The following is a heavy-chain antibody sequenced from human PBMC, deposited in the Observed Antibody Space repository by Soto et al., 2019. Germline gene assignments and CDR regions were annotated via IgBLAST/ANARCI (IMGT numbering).Heavy chain of an antibody. CDR1: GGSISSYY. CDR3: ARGFSGWYYFDY. CDR2: IYYSGST. J-gene: IGHJ4*02. V-gene: IGHV4-59*01. D-gene: IGHD6-19*01. Sequence: SETLSLTCTVSGGSISSYYRSWIRQPPGKGLEWIGYIYYSGSTDYNPSLKSRVTISVDTSKNQFSLKLSSGTAADTAVYYCARGFSGWYYFDYWGQGTVVTVSS.